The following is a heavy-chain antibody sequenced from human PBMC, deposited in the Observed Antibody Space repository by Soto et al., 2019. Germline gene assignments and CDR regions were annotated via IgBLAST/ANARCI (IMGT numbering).Heavy chain of an antibody. CDR2: IYPSGTT. V-gene: IGHV4-4*07. CDR1: GDSFSNYY. D-gene: IGHD3-10*01. CDR3: ARDDYGSAGMDV. Sequence: QVQLQESGPGLVKPSETLSLTCTVSGDSFSNYYWSWIRQPAGKGLEWIGRIYPSGTTNYNPSLKSRLTMSRETSKNQFSLSLRSVTAADTAVYFCARDDYGSAGMDVWGQGTTVTVSS. J-gene: IGHJ6*02.